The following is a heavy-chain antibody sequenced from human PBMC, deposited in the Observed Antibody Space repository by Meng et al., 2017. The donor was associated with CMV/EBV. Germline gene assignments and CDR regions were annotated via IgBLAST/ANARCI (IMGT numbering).Heavy chain of an antibody. CDR2: INHSGST. CDR3: ARGSVRSWANFDY. Sequence: SQTLSLTCAVYGGSFSGYYWSWIRQPPGKGLEWIGEINHSGSTSYNPSLKSRVTISVDTSKNQFSLKLSSVTAADTAVYYCARGSVRSWANFDYWGQGTLVTVSS. CDR1: GGSFSGYY. D-gene: IGHD6-13*01. V-gene: IGHV4-34*01. J-gene: IGHJ4*02.